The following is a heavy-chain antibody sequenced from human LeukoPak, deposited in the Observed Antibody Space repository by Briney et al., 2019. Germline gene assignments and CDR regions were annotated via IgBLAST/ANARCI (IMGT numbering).Heavy chain of an antibody. V-gene: IGHV4-59*01. Sequence: SETLSLTCTVSGGSISSYYWSWIRQPPGKGLEWIGYIYYSGSTNYNPSLKSRVTISVDTSKNQFSLKLSSVTAADTAVYYCARDRSSGYGIDFWGQGTLVTVSS. CDR2: IYYSGST. CDR1: GGSISSYY. J-gene: IGHJ4*02. CDR3: ARDRSSGYGIDF. D-gene: IGHD6-25*01.